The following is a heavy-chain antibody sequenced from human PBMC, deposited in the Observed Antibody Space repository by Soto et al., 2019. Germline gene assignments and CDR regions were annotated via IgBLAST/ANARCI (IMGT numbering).Heavy chain of an antibody. CDR3: AHGQWLVFDY. CDR2: IYWDDDK. Sequence: QITLKESGPTLVKPTQTLTLTCTFSGFSLSTSGVGVGWIRQPPGKALEWLALIYWDDDKRYSPSLSTRLTITKDTSKHQVVLTMTNMDPVDTATYYCAHGQWLVFDYWGQGTLVTVSS. D-gene: IGHD6-19*01. CDR1: GFSLSTSGVG. V-gene: IGHV2-5*02. J-gene: IGHJ4*02.